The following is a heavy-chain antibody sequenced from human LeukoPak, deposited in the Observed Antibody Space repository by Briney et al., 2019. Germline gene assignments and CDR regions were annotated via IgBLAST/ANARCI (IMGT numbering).Heavy chain of an antibody. CDR2: IIPIFGTA. D-gene: IGHD6-13*01. CDR1: GGTFSSYA. V-gene: IGHV1-69*13. Sequence: ASVKVSCKASGGTFSSYAISWVRQAPGQGLEWMGGIIPIFGTANYAQKFQGRVTITADESTSTAYMELSSLRSEDTAVYYCAREAPWGAAAAHFDYWGQGTLVTVSS. CDR3: AREAPWGAAAAHFDY. J-gene: IGHJ4*02.